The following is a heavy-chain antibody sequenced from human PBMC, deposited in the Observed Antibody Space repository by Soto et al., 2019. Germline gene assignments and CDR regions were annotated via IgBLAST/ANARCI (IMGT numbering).Heavy chain of an antibody. D-gene: IGHD3-22*01. V-gene: IGHV3-33*01. CDR1: GFTFSSYG. CDR2: IWYDGSNK. Sequence: LRLSCAASGFTFSSYGMHWVRQAPGKGLEWVAVIWYDGSNKYYADSVKGRFTISRDNSKNTLYLQMNSLRAEDTAVYYCARSDYYYDSSGYYSKYYFDYWGQGTLVTVSS. J-gene: IGHJ4*02. CDR3: ARSDYYYDSSGYYSKYYFDY.